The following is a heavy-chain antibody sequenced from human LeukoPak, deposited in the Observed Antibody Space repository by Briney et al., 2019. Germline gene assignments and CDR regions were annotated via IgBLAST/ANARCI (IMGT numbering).Heavy chain of an antibody. V-gene: IGHV3-74*01. CDR3: TREGLDP. J-gene: IGHJ5*02. Sequence: GGSLRLSCAASGFTFSSYWMHWVRQAPGKGLVWVSLIDSDGTGTIYADSAKGRFTISRDNAKNTVYLQMSSLRGEDTAVYYCTREGLDPWGQGTRVTVSS. CDR2: IDSDGTGT. CDR1: GFTFSSYW.